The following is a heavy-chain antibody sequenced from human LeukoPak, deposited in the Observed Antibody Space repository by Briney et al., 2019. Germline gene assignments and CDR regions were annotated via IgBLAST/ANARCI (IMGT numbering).Heavy chain of an antibody. CDR3: ASSFYYDSRDY. V-gene: IGHV4-34*01. J-gene: IGHJ4*02. D-gene: IGHD3-22*01. CDR1: RFTFSDYY. Sequence: PGGSLRLSCAASRFTFSDYYMSWIRQPPGKGLEWIGEITPSGSTNYSPSLKSRVSISIDTSKKKLSLRLTSLTAADSAVYYCASSFYYDSRDYWGQGTLVTVSS. CDR2: ITPSGST.